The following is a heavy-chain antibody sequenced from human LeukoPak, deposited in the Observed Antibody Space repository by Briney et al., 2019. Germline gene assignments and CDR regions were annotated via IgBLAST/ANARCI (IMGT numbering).Heavy chain of an antibody. J-gene: IGHJ4*02. Sequence: GGSLRLSCAASGFTVSSNYMSWVRQAPGKGLEWVSVIYSGGSTYYADSVKGRFTISRDNSKNTLYLQMNSLRAEDTAVYYCARIPVGVVTGFDYWGQGTLVPVSS. CDR2: IYSGGST. CDR1: GFTVSSNY. CDR3: ARIPVGVVTGFDY. D-gene: IGHD2-15*01. V-gene: IGHV3-53*01.